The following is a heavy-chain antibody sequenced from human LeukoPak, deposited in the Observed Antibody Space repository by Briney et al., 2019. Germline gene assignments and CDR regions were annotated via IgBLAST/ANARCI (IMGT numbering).Heavy chain of an antibody. Sequence: SGPTLVKPTQTLTLTCTFSGFSLSTSGVGVGWIRQPPGKALEWLALIYWDDDKRSSPSLKSRLTITKDTSKNQVVLTMTNMDPVDTVTYYCAHQIKNYGDYYFDYWGQGTLVTVSS. V-gene: IGHV2-5*02. D-gene: IGHD4-17*01. CDR1: GFSLSTSGVG. CDR2: IYWDDDK. CDR3: AHQIKNYGDYYFDY. J-gene: IGHJ4*02.